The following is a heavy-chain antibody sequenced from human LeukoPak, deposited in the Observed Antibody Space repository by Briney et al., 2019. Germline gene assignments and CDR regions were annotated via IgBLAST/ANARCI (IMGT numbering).Heavy chain of an antibody. CDR3: ARGPYGDYNFDY. Sequence: GSLRLSCAASGFTFSSNWMHWVRQAPGKGLEWIGYIYYSGSTNYNPSLKSRVTISLDTSKNQFSLKLNSVTAADTAVYYCARGPYGDYNFDYWGQGTLVTVSS. CDR2: IYYSGST. D-gene: IGHD4-17*01. J-gene: IGHJ4*02. CDR1: GFTFSSNW. V-gene: IGHV4-59*01.